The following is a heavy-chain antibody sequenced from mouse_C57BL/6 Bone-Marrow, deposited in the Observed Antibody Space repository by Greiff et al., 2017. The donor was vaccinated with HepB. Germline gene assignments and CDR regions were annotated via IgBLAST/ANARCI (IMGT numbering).Heavy chain of an antibody. CDR2: IYPGDGDT. V-gene: IGHV1-82*01. CDR1: GYAFSSSW. CDR3: ARRVLYYDYGFAY. D-gene: IGHD2-4*01. J-gene: IGHJ3*01. Sequence: QVQLKESGPELVKPGASVKISCKASGYAFSSSWMNWVKQRPGKGLEWIGRIYPGDGDTNYNGKFKGKATLTADKSSSTAYMQLSSLTSEDSAVYFCARRVLYYDYGFAYWGQGTLVTVSA.